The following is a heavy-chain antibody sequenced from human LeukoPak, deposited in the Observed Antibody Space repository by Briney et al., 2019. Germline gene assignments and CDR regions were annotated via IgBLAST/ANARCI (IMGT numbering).Heavy chain of an antibody. CDR2: IIPIFGTA. V-gene: IGHV1-69*13. D-gene: IGHD3-22*01. CDR3: ARDYYDSSGYSRFDP. J-gene: IGHJ5*02. CDR1: GGTFSSYA. Sequence: GASVKVSCKASGGTFSSYAISWVRQAPGQGLEWMGGIIPIFGTANYAQKFQGRVTITADESTSTAYMELSSLRSEDTAVYYCARDYYDSSGYSRFDPWGQGTLVTVSS.